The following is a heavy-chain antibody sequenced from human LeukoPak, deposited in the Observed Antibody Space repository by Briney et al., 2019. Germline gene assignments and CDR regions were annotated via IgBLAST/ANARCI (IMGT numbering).Heavy chain of an antibody. J-gene: IGHJ4*02. CDR3: ARGGGGTYYYDSSGYSYFDY. D-gene: IGHD3-22*01. V-gene: IGHV1-18*01. CDR2: ISAYNGNT. CDR1: GYTFTSYG. Sequence: ASVKVSCKASGYTFTSYGISWVRQAPGQGLEWMGWISAYNGNTNYAQKLQGRVTMTTDTSTSTAYMDLRSLRSDDTAVYYCARGGGGTYYYDSSGYSYFDYWGQGTLVTVSS.